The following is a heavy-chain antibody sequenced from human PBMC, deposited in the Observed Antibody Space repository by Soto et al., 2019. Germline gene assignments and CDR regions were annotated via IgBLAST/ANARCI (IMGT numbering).Heavy chain of an antibody. CDR3: TRVGGYSGDYPNFDY. CDR1: GSSISSYY. J-gene: IGHJ4*02. V-gene: IGHV4-59*01. Sequence: PPETLSLTCTVSGSSISSYYWSCIRQPPGKGLEWIGSIYYSGSTNYHPPLKGRVIISVDSPKKQLSLRLNSVTAADTAVYYCTRVGGYSGDYPNFDYWGQGALVTVSS. D-gene: IGHD4-17*01. CDR2: IYYSGST.